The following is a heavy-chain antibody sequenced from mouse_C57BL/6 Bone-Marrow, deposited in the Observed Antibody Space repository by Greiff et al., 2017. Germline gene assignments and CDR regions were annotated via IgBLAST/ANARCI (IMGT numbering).Heavy chain of an antibody. CDR2: IYPRSGNT. CDR1: GYTFTSYG. V-gene: IGHV1-81*01. CDR3: ARTYSAYYSNYDYFDY. D-gene: IGHD2-5*01. Sequence: VQLQQSGAELARPGASVKLSCKASGYTFTSYGISWVKQRTGQGLEWIGEIYPRSGNTYYNEKFKGKATLTADKSSSTAYMELRSLTSEDSAVYFCARTYSAYYSNYDYFDYWGQGTTLTVSS. J-gene: IGHJ2*01.